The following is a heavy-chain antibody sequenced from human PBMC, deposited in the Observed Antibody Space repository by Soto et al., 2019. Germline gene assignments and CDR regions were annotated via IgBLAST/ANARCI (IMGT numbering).Heavy chain of an antibody. D-gene: IGHD3-10*01. CDR1: GFPFSSYS. Sequence: EVQLVESGGGLVKPGGSLRLSCAASGFPFSSYSMNWVRQAPGKGLEWVSSISVSSSYIYYADSVKGRFSISRDNARNSLYLQMNSLRAEDTAVYYCARDGATMVRGVILRIDYWGQGTLVTVSS. J-gene: IGHJ4*02. CDR2: ISVSSSYI. CDR3: ARDGATMVRGVILRIDY. V-gene: IGHV3-21*02.